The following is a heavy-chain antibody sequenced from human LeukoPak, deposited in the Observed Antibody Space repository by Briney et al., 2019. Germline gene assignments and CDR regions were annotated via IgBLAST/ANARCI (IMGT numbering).Heavy chain of an antibody. V-gene: IGHV5-51*01. J-gene: IGHJ4*02. Sequence: GESLKISCKASGYSFANYWIHWVRQMPGKGLEWMGTIYPGDSDTGYSPSFQGQVTISADKSISTAYLQWSSLKASDAAMYYCARRGLADYWGQGTLVTVSS. CDR2: IYPGDSDT. D-gene: IGHD6-19*01. CDR3: ARRGLADY. CDR1: GYSFANYW.